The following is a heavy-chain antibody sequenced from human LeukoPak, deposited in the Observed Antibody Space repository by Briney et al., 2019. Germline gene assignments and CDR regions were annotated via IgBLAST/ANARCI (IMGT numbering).Heavy chain of an antibody. Sequence: SETLSLTCTVAGGSISSSSYYWGWIRQPPGKGLEWIGSIYYSGSTYYNPSLKSRVTISVDTSKNQFSLKLSSVTAADTAVYYCARQRDTAMEYYFDYWGQGTLVTVSS. J-gene: IGHJ4*02. CDR3: ARQRDTAMEYYFDY. CDR2: IYYSGST. V-gene: IGHV4-39*01. CDR1: GGSISSSSYY. D-gene: IGHD5-18*01.